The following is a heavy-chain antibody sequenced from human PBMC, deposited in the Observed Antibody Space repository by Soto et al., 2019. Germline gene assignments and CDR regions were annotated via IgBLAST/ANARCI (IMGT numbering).Heavy chain of an antibody. Sequence: SEILSLTCTVSGGSISSYYWSWIRQPPGKGLEWIGYIYYSGSTNYNPSLKSRVTISVDTSKNQFSLKLSSVTAADTAVYYCASSGTAAPHKPTDYWGQGTLVTVSS. J-gene: IGHJ4*02. CDR1: GGSISSYY. V-gene: IGHV4-59*08. D-gene: IGHD6-13*01. CDR2: IYYSGST. CDR3: ASSGTAAPHKPTDY.